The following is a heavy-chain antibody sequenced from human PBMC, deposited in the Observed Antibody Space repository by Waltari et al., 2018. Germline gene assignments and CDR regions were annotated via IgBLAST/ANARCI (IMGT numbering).Heavy chain of an antibody. J-gene: IGHJ6*03. CDR3: ARDKEIAVAGTPFVGNQYYYYMDV. D-gene: IGHD6-19*01. CDR2: IYTSGST. V-gene: IGHV4-4*07. Sequence: QVQLQESGPGLVKPSETLSLTCTVSGGSISSYYWSWIRQPAGKGLEWIGRIYTSGSTNYNPPLKSRGTRSVDTSKNQFSLKLSSVTAADTAVYYCARDKEIAVAGTPFVGNQYYYYMDVWGKGTTVTISS. CDR1: GGSISSYY.